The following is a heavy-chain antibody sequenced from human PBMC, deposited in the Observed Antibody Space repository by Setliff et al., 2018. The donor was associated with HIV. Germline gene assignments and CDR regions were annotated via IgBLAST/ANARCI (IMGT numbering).Heavy chain of an antibody. CDR2: ISSSGSTI. Sequence: LRLSCAASGFTFSSYEMNWVRQAPGKGLEWGSYISSSGSTIYYADSVKGRFTISRDNAKNSLYLQMNSLRAEDTAVYYCARDGSRGGLPFYGMDVWGQGTTVTVSS. J-gene: IGHJ6*02. CDR3: ARDGSRGGLPFYGMDV. CDR1: GFTFSSYE. V-gene: IGHV3-48*03. D-gene: IGHD3-16*01.